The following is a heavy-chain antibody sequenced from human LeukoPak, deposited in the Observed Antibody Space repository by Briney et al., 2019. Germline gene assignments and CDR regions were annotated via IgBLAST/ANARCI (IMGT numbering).Heavy chain of an antibody. J-gene: IGHJ4*02. V-gene: IGHV3-30*02. CDR2: IRYDGSNK. Sequence: GGSLRLSCAASGFTFSSYGMHWVRQAPGKGLEWVAFIRYDGSNKYYADSVKGRFTISRDNSKNTLYLQMNSLRAEDTAVYYCARDLWEKHYDIFYWGQGTLVTVSS. D-gene: IGHD3-9*01. CDR1: GFTFSSYG. CDR3: ARDLWEKHYDIFY.